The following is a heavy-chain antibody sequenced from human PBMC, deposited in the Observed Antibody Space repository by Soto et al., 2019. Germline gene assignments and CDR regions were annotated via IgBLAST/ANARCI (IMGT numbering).Heavy chain of an antibody. CDR3: ARDSSCSDGSCYSRDGMDV. Sequence: GASVKVSCKASGYTFTGYYMHWVRPASGPGPAWMGWINPNSGGTNYAQKFQGWVTMTRDTSISTAYMELSRLRSDDTAVYYCARDSSCSDGSCYSRDGMDVWGQGTTVTVSS. CDR2: INPNSGGT. V-gene: IGHV1-2*04. J-gene: IGHJ6*02. D-gene: IGHD2-15*01. CDR1: GYTFTGYY.